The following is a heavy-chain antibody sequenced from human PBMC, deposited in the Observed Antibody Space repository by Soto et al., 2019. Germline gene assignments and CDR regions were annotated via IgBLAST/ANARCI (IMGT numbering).Heavy chain of an antibody. V-gene: IGHV4-30-4*01. J-gene: IGHJ3*02. D-gene: IGHD2-2*01. Sequence: SATLSLTCTVSGGSIISGDYYWSWLRQPPGKGLEWIGYIYYSGSTYYNPSLKSRVTISVDTSKNQFSLKLSSVTAADTAVYYCARGSYQLLSVAAFDIWGQGTMVTVSS. CDR3: ARGSYQLLSVAAFDI. CDR1: GGSIISGDYY. CDR2: IYYSGST.